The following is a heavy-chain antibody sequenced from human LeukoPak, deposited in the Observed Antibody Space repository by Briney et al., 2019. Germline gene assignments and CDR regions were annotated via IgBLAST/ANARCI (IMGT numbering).Heavy chain of an antibody. V-gene: IGHV3-9*03. CDR2: ISWNSGSI. CDR1: GFTFDDYA. Sequence: GRSLRLSCAASGFTFDDYAMHWVRHAPGKGLEWVSGISWNSGSIGYADSVKGRFTISRDNAKNSLYLQMNSLRAEDMALYYCALISGAFDIWGQGTMVTVSS. D-gene: IGHD1-26*01. J-gene: IGHJ3*02. CDR3: ALISGAFDI.